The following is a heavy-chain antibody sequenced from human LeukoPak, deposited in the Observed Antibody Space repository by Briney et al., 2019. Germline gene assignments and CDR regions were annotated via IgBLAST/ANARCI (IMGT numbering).Heavy chain of an antibody. V-gene: IGHV3-72*01. CDR1: GFTFSSYW. Sequence: GGSLRLSCAASGFTFSSYWMSWVRQAPGKGLEWVGRTRNKANSYTTVYAASVQGRFTVSRDDTKNSLYLQMNSLKTEDTAVYYCARGYHSFDVWGQGTTVTVSS. CDR2: TRNKANSYTT. CDR3: ARGYHSFDV. D-gene: IGHD1-26*01. J-gene: IGHJ6*02.